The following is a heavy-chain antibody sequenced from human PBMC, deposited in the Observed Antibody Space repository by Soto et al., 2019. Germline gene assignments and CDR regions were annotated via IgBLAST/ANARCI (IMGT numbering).Heavy chain of an antibody. CDR2: IYPGDSDT. V-gene: IGHV5-51*01. CDR1: GYSFTSYW. Sequence: PGESLKISSKGSGYSFTSYWIGWVRQIPGKGLEWMGIIYPGDSDTRYSPSFQGQVTISADKSISTAYLQWSSLKASVSAIYYCARQEPVLGSCDYWGQGTLVTVSS. D-gene: IGHD3-10*01. CDR3: ARQEPVLGSCDY. J-gene: IGHJ4*02.